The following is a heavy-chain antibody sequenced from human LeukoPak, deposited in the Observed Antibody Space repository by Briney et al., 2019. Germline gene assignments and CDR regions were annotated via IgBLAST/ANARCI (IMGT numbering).Heavy chain of an antibody. J-gene: IGHJ4*02. D-gene: IGHD3-10*01. Sequence: PGGSLRLSCAASGFTFSSYSMNWVRQAPGKGLGWVSSISSSSSYIYYADSVKGRFPISRDNAKNSLYLQMNSLRAEDTAVYYCAAEYDYGSQGFDYWGQGTLVTVSS. CDR3: AAEYDYGSQGFDY. CDR1: GFTFSSYS. V-gene: IGHV3-21*01. CDR2: ISSSSSYI.